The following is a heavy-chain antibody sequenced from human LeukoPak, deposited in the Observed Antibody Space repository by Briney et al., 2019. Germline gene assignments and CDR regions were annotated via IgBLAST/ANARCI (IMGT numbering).Heavy chain of an antibody. J-gene: IGHJ1*01. D-gene: IGHD6-13*01. Sequence: PGGSLRLSCAASGFTFSSYAMSWVRQAPGKGPEWVSAISGSGGSTYYADSVKGRFTISRDNSKNTLYLQMNSLRAEDTAVYYCANTGYSSSWGEYFQHWGQGTLVTVSS. CDR1: GFTFSSYA. CDR2: ISGSGGST. V-gene: IGHV3-23*01. CDR3: ANTGYSSSWGEYFQH.